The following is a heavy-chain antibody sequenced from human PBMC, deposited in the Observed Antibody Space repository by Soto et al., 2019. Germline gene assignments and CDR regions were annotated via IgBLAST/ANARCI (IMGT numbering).Heavy chain of an antibody. CDR3: ARGRYGDY. J-gene: IGHJ4*02. Sequence: QVHLVQSGAEVKKPGASVKVSCKCSGYTFTSYGINWVRQAPGQGLEWMGWISAHNDNTDYAQKLQGRVTVTRDTSTSTAYMELRSLRSDDTAVYYCARGRYGDYWGQGALVTVSS. CDR1: GYTFTSYG. D-gene: IGHD1-1*01. V-gene: IGHV1-18*01. CDR2: ISAHNDNT.